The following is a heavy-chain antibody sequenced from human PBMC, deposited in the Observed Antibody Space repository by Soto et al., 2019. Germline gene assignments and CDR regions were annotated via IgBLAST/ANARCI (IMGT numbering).Heavy chain of an antibody. J-gene: IGHJ4*02. Sequence: GSVKVSCKASGYTFTGYYMHWVRQAPGQGLEWMGWINPNSGGTNYAQKFQGRVTMTRDTSISTAYMELSRLRSDDTAVYYCARGNLWFGDSLDYWGQGTLVTVSS. CDR1: GYTFTGYY. CDR2: INPNSGGT. CDR3: ARGNLWFGDSLDY. V-gene: IGHV1-2*02. D-gene: IGHD3-10*01.